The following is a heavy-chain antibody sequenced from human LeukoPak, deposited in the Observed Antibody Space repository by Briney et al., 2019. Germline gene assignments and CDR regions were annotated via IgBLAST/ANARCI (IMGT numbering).Heavy chain of an antibody. CDR1: GYTFTSYD. Sequence: ASVKVSCKASGYTFTSYDINWVRQATGQGLEWMGWMNPNSGNTGYAQKFQGRVTITADESTSTAYMELSSLRSEDTAVYYCAQTYCGGDCYSTPGYYGMDVWGQGTTVTVSS. CDR2: MNPNSGNT. CDR3: AQTYCGGDCYSTPGYYGMDV. D-gene: IGHD2-21*02. J-gene: IGHJ6*02. V-gene: IGHV1-8*01.